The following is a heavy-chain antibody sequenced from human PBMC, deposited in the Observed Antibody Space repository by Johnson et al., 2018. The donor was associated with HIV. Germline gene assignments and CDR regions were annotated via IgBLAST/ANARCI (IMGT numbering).Heavy chain of an antibody. J-gene: IGHJ3*02. CDR2: IYSGGST. V-gene: IGHV3-66*01. Sequence: VQLVESGGGLVQPGGSLRLSCAASGFTVSGNYMNWVRQAPGKGLEWVSVIYSGGSTYYADSVKGRFTISRDNSKNTLYLQMNSLRAEDTAVYYCAKVAVATAAGGVALDIWGPGTMVIVSS. D-gene: IGHD6-13*01. CDR1: GFTVSGNY. CDR3: AKVAVATAAGGVALDI.